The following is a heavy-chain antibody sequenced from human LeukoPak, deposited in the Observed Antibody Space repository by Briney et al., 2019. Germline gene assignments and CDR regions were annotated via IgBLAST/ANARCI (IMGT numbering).Heavy chain of an antibody. J-gene: IGHJ4*02. CDR1: GFTFSSYD. V-gene: IGHV3-13*01. CDR2: IGTAGDT. Sequence: GGSLRLSCAAPGFTFSSYDMHWVRRATGKGLEWVSAIGTAGDTYYPGSVKGRFTISRENAKNSLYLQMNSLRAGDTAVYYCARVSWTSGSLTFDYWGQGTLVTVSS. D-gene: IGHD1-26*01. CDR3: ARVSWTSGSLTFDY.